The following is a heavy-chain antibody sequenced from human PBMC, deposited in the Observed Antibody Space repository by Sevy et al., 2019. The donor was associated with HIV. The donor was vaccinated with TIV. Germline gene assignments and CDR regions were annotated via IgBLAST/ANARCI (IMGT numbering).Heavy chain of an antibody. V-gene: IGHV3-23*01. D-gene: IGHD2-8*01. J-gene: IGHJ4*02. CDR1: GFAFYEYS. CDR2: LSFGWGKI. Sequence: GESLKISCAASGFAFYEYSMSWIRQAPGKGLEWVATLSFGWGKINYADSVKGRFTISRDNSKNSFYLQMDNLRVEDTALYYCAREGCSRPHDYWGQGTRVTVSS. CDR3: AREGCSRPHDY.